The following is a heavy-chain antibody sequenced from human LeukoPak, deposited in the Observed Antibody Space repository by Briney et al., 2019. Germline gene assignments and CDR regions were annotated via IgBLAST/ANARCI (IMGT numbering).Heavy chain of an antibody. CDR1: GGSINSYY. V-gene: IGHV4-59*01. J-gene: IGHJ4*02. CDR2: IYYSGST. CDR3: ARVTGYMTEDYFDY. D-gene: IGHD6-13*01. Sequence: SETLSLTCTVSGGSINSYYWSWIRQPPGKGLEWIGYIYYSGSTNYNPSLKSRVTISVDTSKNQFSLRLSSVTASDTAVYYCARVTGYMTEDYFDYWGQGTLITVSS.